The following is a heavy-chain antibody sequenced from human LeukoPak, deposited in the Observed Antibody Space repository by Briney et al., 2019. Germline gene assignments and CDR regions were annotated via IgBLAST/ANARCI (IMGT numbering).Heavy chain of an antibody. V-gene: IGHV3-30*04. CDR2: ISYGGSNK. CDR3: ASQSTSCYDPLAFIHLGCPNGMDV. D-gene: IGHD2-2*01. J-gene: IGHJ6*02. Sequence: GGSLRLSCAASGFTFSSYAMHWVRQAPGKGLEWVAVISYGGSNKYYADSVEGRFTISRDNSKNTLYLQMNSLRAEDPAVYYCASQSTSCYDPLAFIHLGCPNGMDVWGQGTTVTVSS. CDR1: GFTFSSYA.